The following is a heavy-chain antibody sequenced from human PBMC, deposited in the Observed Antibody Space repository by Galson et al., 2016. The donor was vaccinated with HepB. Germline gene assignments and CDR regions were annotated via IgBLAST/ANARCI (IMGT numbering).Heavy chain of an antibody. J-gene: IGHJ6*02. Sequence: SLRLSCAASRFTVISNYMTWVRQAPGKGLEWVSVVYSGGSTYYADSVKGRFTISRDNSKNTLYLQMNSLRAEDTAIYYCARDAGYYGMDVWGQGTTVTVSS. CDR3: ARDAGYYGMDV. V-gene: IGHV3-53*01. CDR2: VYSGGST. CDR1: RFTVISNY.